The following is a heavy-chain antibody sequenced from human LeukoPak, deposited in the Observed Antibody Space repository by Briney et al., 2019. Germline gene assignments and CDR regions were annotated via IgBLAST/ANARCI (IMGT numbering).Heavy chain of an antibody. CDR2: INAGNGNT. D-gene: IGHD6-13*01. J-gene: IGHJ4*02. CDR1: GYTFTNYA. CDR3: ARGSSSWPYYFDY. V-gene: IGHV1-3*01. Sequence: ASVKVSCKASGYTFTNYAMHWVRQAPGQRLEWMGWINAGNGNTKYSQKFQGRVTIISDTSASTAYMDLNSLRSEDTAVYYCARGSSSWPYYFDYWGQGTLVTVSS.